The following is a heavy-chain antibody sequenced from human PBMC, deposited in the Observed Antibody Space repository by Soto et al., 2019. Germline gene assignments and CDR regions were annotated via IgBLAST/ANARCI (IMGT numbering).Heavy chain of an antibody. V-gene: IGHV3-33*01. D-gene: IGHD3-22*01. CDR3: ARGDYYDSSGYIPDY. J-gene: IGHJ4*02. Sequence: PWGSLRLSCSASGFTFSSYGMHWFRQAPGKGLEWVAVIWYDGSNKYYADSVKGRFTISRDNSKNTLYLQMNSLRAEDTAVYYCARGDYYDSSGYIPDYWGQGTLVTVSS. CDR1: GFTFSSYG. CDR2: IWYDGSNK.